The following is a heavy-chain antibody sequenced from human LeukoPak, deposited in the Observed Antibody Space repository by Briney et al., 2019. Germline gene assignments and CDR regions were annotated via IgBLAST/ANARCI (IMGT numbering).Heavy chain of an antibody. J-gene: IGHJ4*02. Sequence: PGRSMRLSCAASGPTFSSYAMHWVRQAPGKGLEWVAVILYDGSNKYYADSVKGRFTYYRDNSKNTLYLQMNSLRAEDTAVYYCAREGFVVVPAAMYFDYWGQGTLVTVSS. V-gene: IGHV3-30-3*01. D-gene: IGHD2-2*01. CDR2: ILYDGSNK. CDR3: AREGFVVVPAAMYFDY. CDR1: GPTFSSYA.